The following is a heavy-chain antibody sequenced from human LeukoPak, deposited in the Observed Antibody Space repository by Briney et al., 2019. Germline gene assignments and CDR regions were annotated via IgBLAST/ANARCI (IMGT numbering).Heavy chain of an antibody. J-gene: IGHJ3*02. V-gene: IGHV4-59*01. CDR1: GGSISIYY. Sequence: SETLSLTCTVSGGSISIYYWSWIRQPPGKGLEWIGYIYYSGSTNYNPSLKSRVTISVDTSKNQFSLKLSSVTAADTAVYYCVRGDPHDYVWGSYRWDAFDIWGQGTMVTVSS. CDR2: IYYSGST. D-gene: IGHD3-16*02. CDR3: VRGDPHDYVWGSYRWDAFDI.